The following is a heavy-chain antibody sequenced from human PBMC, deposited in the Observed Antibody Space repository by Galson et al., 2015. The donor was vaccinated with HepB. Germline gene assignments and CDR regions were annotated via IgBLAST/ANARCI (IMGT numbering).Heavy chain of an antibody. CDR2: ISYSGST. D-gene: IGHD1-7*01. V-gene: IGHV4-30-4*01. J-gene: IGHJ4*02. CDR1: GDSISSVNYY. CDR3: ARDRAYTGTFDY. Sequence: TLSLTCAVSGDSISSVNYYWTWIRQPPGKGLEYIGYISYSGSTYYYPSLKSRLIISRDTSKNQFSLKLNSITAADTAVYFCARDRAYTGTFDYWGQGALVTVSS.